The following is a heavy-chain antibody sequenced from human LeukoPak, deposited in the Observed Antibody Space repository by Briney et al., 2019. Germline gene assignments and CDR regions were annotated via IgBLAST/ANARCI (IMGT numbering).Heavy chain of an antibody. Sequence: ASVKGSCKASGYTFTAYYMHWVRQAPGQGLGGMGWINPNSGGTNYAQKFQGRVTMTRDTSISTAYMELNRLRSDDTAVYYCAREGPQDDAFDIWGQGTMVTVSS. CDR3: AREGPQDDAFDI. J-gene: IGHJ3*02. V-gene: IGHV1-2*02. CDR2: INPNSGGT. CDR1: GYTFTAYY.